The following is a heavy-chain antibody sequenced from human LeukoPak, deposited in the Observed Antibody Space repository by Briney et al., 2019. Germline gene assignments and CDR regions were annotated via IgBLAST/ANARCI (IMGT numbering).Heavy chain of an antibody. CDR2: IHHSGSS. CDR1: GASISTYY. Sequence: SETLSLTCTVSGASISTYYWTWIRQPPGKGLEWIGYIHHSGSSNYNPSLKSRVTISLDTSKNQFSLKLRSVTAADTAVYYCASLYCSGGSCYEGKYYYYYMDVWGKGTTVTVSS. J-gene: IGHJ6*03. D-gene: IGHD2-15*01. CDR3: ASLYCSGGSCYEGKYYYYYMDV. V-gene: IGHV4-59*08.